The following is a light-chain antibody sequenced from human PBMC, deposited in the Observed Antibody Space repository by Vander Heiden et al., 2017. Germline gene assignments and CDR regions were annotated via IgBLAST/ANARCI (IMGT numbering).Light chain of an antibody. CDR3: QQSYSTPRT. V-gene: IGKV1-39*01. Sequence: DIQMTHSPSSLSASVGDRVTIPCRASQSSSSYLNWYQQKPGKAPKLLIYAASSLQSGVPSRFSGSGSGTDFTLTISSLQPEDFATYYCQQSYSTPRTFGQGTKVEIK. CDR1: QSSSSY. CDR2: AAS. J-gene: IGKJ1*01.